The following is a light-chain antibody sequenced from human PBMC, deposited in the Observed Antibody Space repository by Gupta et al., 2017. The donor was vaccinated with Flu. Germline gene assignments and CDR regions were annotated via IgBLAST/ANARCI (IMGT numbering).Light chain of an antibody. CDR1: TGPVTSGLC. V-gene: IGLV7-46*01. CDR3: LLFCSGVRV. CDR2: DIS. J-gene: IGLJ3*02. Sequence: AVVPQEPSLTVSPGGTVTLTCGSSTGPVTSGLCPYWFQQKPGQAPTTLIYDISNKHSWIPARFSGSLLGGKAALTLSGAQPEDEAEYYCLLFCSGVRVFGGGTKLTVL.